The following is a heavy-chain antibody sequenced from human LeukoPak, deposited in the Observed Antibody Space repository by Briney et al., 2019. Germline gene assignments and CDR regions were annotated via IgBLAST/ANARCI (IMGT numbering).Heavy chain of an antibody. V-gene: IGHV3-48*04. J-gene: IGHJ1*01. CDR2: ISSDSSFT. D-gene: IGHD1-26*01. Sequence: QPGRSLRLSCAASGFTFSSHGMHWVRQAPGKGLEWVSYISSDSSFTNYADSVKGRFTISRDNAKNSLYLQMNSLRVEDMAVYYCASSGSYKYFQHWGQGTLVTVSS. CDR3: ASSGSYKYFQH. CDR1: GFTFSSHG.